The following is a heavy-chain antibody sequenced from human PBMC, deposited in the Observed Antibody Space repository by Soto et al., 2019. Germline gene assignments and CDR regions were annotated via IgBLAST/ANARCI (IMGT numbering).Heavy chain of an antibody. CDR3: ARGRGIYGSGSPIGIRNWFDP. Sequence: QVQLQQWGAGLLKPSETLSLTCAVYGGSFSGYYWSWIRQPPGKGLEWIGEINHSGSTNYNPSLKSRVTISVDTSKNQFSLKLSSVTAADTAVYYCARGRGIYGSGSPIGIRNWFDPWGQGTLVTVSS. D-gene: IGHD3-10*01. V-gene: IGHV4-34*01. CDR1: GGSFSGYY. CDR2: INHSGST. J-gene: IGHJ5*02.